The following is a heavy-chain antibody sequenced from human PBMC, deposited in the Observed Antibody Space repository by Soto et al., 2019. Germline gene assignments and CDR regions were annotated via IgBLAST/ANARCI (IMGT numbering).Heavy chain of an antibody. CDR3: GSSTTVTTPYYFDY. Sequence: PSETLSLTCTISGGSISSYYWSWIRQPPGKGLEWIGYIYYSGSTNYNPSLKSRITISVDTSKNQFSLKLSSVTAADTTVYYCGSSTTVTTPYYFDYWVQETLVTVS. J-gene: IGHJ4*02. D-gene: IGHD4-17*01. V-gene: IGHV4-59*08. CDR2: IYYSGST. CDR1: GGSISSYY.